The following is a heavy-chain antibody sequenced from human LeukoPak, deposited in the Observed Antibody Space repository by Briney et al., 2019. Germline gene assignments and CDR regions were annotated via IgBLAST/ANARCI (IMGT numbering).Heavy chain of an antibody. V-gene: IGHV4-61*01. CDR3: TREGPPVHYTGYYDY. D-gene: IGHD3-9*01. Sequence: SETLSLTCTVSGYSISSGYYWGWIRQPPGKGLEWIGYIYYSGTTNYNPSLKSRVTVSVDTSKNQVSLKLTSVTAADSAVYYCTREGPPVHYTGYYDYWGQGTLVTVSS. CDR2: IYYSGTT. J-gene: IGHJ4*02. CDR1: GYSISSGYY.